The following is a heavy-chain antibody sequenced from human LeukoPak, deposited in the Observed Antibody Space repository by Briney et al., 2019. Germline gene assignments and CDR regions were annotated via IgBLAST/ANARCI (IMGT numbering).Heavy chain of an antibody. CDR2: IYYSGST. CDR1: GGSISSYY. Sequence: SETLSLTCTVSGGSISSYYWSWIRQPPGKGLEWIGYIYYSGSTNYNPSLKSRVTISVDTSKNQFSLELSSVTAADTAVYYCARYNAMKGAFDPWGQGTLVTVSS. V-gene: IGHV4-59*08. CDR3: ARYNAMKGAFDP. D-gene: IGHD1-14*01. J-gene: IGHJ5*02.